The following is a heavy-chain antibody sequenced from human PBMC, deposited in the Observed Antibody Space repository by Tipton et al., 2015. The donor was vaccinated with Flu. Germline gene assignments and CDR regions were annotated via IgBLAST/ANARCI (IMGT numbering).Heavy chain of an antibody. Sequence: TLSLTCIVSGGSISSGSYYWSWIRQPAGKGLEWIGRIYTSGSTNYNPSLKSRVTISVDTSKNQFSLKLSSVTAADTAVYYCARVRSYYDSSGYYYAFDYWGQGTLVTVSS. J-gene: IGHJ4*02. V-gene: IGHV4-61*02. CDR2: IYTSGST. CDR3: ARVRSYYDSSGYYYAFDY. CDR1: GGSISSGSYY. D-gene: IGHD3-22*01.